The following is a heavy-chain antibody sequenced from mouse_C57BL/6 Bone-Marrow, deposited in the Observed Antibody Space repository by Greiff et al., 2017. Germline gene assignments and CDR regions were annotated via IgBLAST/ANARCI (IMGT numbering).Heavy chain of an antibody. J-gene: IGHJ1*03. Sequence: VQLQQSGAELVRPGASVKLSCTASGFNIKDDYMHWVKQRPEQGLEWIGWIDPENGDTEYASKFQGKATITADTSSNTAYLQLSSLTSEDTAVYYCTTLDGYYFYWYFDVGGTGTTVTVSS. CDR1: GFNIKDDY. V-gene: IGHV14-4*01. D-gene: IGHD2-3*01. CDR2: IDPENGDT. CDR3: TTLDGYYFYWYFDV.